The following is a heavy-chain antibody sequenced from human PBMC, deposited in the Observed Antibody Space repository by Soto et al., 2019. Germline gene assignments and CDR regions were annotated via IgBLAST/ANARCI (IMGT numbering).Heavy chain of an antibody. Sequence: GGALRLSCAAPGFTLSSYGIPRVRPAPRQGLEWVAVISYDGSNKYYADSVKGRFTISRDNSKNTLYLQMNSLRAEDTAVYYCAKDLLWFEGPTYYGMDVWGQGTTVTVSS. V-gene: IGHV3-30*18. CDR2: ISYDGSNK. CDR1: GFTLSSYG. CDR3: AKDLLWFEGPTYYGMDV. J-gene: IGHJ6*02. D-gene: IGHD3-10*01.